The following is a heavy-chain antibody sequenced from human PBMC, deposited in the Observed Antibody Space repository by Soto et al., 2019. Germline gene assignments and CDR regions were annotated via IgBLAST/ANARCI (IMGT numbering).Heavy chain of an antibody. CDR2: IIPILGIA. CDR1: GGTFSSYT. D-gene: IGHD4-17*01. Sequence: ASVKVSCKASGGTFSSYTISWVRQAPGQGLEWMGRIIPILGIANYAQKFQGRVTITADKSTSTAYMELSSLRSEDTAVYYCARDLGDDYGDYPNDAFDIWGQGTMVTVSS. CDR3: ARDLGDDYGDYPNDAFDI. J-gene: IGHJ3*02. V-gene: IGHV1-69*04.